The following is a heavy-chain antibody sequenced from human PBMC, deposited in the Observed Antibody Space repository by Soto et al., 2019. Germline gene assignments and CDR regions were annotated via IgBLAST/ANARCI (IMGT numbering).Heavy chain of an antibody. CDR2: ISSSSSYT. CDR3: PRVLDDTAMSPDY. Sequence: QVQLVESGGGLVKPAGSLRLSCAASGVTFSDYYMSWIRQARGKGLEWVSYISSSSSYTNYADSVKGRFTISRDNAKNSLYLPMNSLRAEDTAVYYCPRVLDDTAMSPDYWGQGTMVTVSS. V-gene: IGHV3-11*05. J-gene: IGHJ4*02. CDR1: GVTFSDYY. D-gene: IGHD5-18*01.